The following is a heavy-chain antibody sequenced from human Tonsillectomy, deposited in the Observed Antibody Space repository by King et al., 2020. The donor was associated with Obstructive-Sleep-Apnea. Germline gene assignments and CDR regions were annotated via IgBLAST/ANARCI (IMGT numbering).Heavy chain of an antibody. J-gene: IGHJ4*02. CDR1: GCSISSGGYS. CDR2: IYYNGNT. Sequence: VQLQESGPGLVKPSQTLSLTCAVSGCSISSGGYSLSWIRQPPGKGLGWIGDIYYNGNTLYNPSLKSRVTISIDTSKNQFSLKLTSVTAADTAVYFCARGGHYFDYWGQGTLITVSS. V-gene: IGHV4-30-4*07. CDR3: ARGGHYFDY.